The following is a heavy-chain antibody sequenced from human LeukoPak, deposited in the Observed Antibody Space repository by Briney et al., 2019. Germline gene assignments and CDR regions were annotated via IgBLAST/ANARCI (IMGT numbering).Heavy chain of an antibody. CDR1: GGSINSDY. Sequence: SETLSLTCTVSGGSINSDYWTWIRQSPGKGLEWIGSIYHSGSTYYNPSLKSRVTISVDTSKNQFSLKLSSVTAADTAVYYCARAISYYYYYYMDVWGKGTTVTVSS. J-gene: IGHJ6*03. V-gene: IGHV4-59*08. CDR3: ARAISYYYYYYMDV. CDR2: IYHSGST.